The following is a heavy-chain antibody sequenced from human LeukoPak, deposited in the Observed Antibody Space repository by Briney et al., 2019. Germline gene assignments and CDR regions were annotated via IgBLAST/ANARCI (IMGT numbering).Heavy chain of an antibody. V-gene: IGHV3-7*01. Sequence: PGGSLRLSCAASGSTFSRYWMSWVRQTPEKGLEWVANIKQDGSEKNYVDSVMGRFTISRDNAKNSLYLQMNSLGAEDTAVYYCASAAGWELGYWGQGTLVTVSS. CDR2: IKQDGSEK. J-gene: IGHJ4*02. D-gene: IGHD3-10*01. CDR1: GSTFSRYW. CDR3: ASAAGWELGY.